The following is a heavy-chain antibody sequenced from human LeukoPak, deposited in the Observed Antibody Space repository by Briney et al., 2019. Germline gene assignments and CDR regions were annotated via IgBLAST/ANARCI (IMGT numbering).Heavy chain of an antibody. CDR3: AKAGYDSSGYYSDY. J-gene: IGHJ4*02. D-gene: IGHD3-22*01. CDR1: GFTFSSYG. Sequence: GGSLRLSCAASGFTFSSYGMHWVRQAPGKGLEWVAVISYDGSNKYYADSVKGRFTISRDNSKNTLYLQMNSLRAEDTAVYYCAKAGYDSSGYYSDYWGQGTLVTVSS. V-gene: IGHV3-30*18. CDR2: ISYDGSNK.